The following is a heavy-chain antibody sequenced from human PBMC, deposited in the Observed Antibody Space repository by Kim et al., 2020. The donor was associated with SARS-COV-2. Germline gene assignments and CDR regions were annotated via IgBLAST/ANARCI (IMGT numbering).Heavy chain of an antibody. J-gene: IGHJ4*02. V-gene: IGHV1-69*13. CDR1: GGTFSSYA. CDR3: ARVNADCGGDCYGFYFDY. CDR2: IIPIFGTA. Sequence: SVKVSCKASGGTFSSYAISWVRQAPGQGLEWMGGIIPIFGTANYAQKFQGRVTITADESTSTAYMELSSLRSEDTAVYYCARVNADCGGDCYGFYFDYWGQGTLVTVSS. D-gene: IGHD2-21*02.